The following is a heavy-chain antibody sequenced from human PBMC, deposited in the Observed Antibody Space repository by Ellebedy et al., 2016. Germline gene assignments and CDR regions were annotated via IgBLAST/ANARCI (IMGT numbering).Heavy chain of an antibody. CDR1: GFTFSSYS. CDR3: AKATLQWLVRGRGADY. Sequence: GGSLRLSCAASGFTFSSYSMNWVRQAPGKGLEWVSYISSSSKTRYYVDSVKGRFTISRDNAKNSLYLQMNSLRAEDTAVYYCAKATLQWLVRGRGADYWGQGTLVTVSS. D-gene: IGHD6-19*01. CDR2: ISSSSKTR. V-gene: IGHV3-48*04. J-gene: IGHJ4*02.